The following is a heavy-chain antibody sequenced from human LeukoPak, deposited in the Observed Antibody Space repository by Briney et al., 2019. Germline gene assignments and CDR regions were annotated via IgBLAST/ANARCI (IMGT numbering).Heavy chain of an antibody. D-gene: IGHD3-9*01. CDR2: ISGSGGST. Sequence: PGGSLRLSCAASGFTFSSYAMSWVRQAPGKGLEWVSAISGSGGSTYCADSVKGRFTISRDNSKNTLYLQMNSLRAEDTAVYYCAKDRSKNYDILTGYYWWGQGTLVTVSS. CDR3: AKDRSKNYDILTGYYW. CDR1: GFTFSSYA. J-gene: IGHJ4*02. V-gene: IGHV3-23*01.